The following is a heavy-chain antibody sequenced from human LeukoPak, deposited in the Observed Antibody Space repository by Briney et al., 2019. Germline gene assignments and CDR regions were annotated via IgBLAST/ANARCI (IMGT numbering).Heavy chain of an antibody. Sequence: GGSLRLSCAASGFTFSNAWMSWVRQAPGKGLEWVGRIKSKTDGGTTDYAAPVKGRFTISRDDSKNTLYLQMNSPRAEDTAVYYCAKDVLEWLLSHLDYWGQGTLVTVSS. CDR1: GFTFSNAW. J-gene: IGHJ4*02. D-gene: IGHD3-3*01. V-gene: IGHV3-15*01. CDR2: IKSKTDGGTT. CDR3: AKDVLEWLLSHLDY.